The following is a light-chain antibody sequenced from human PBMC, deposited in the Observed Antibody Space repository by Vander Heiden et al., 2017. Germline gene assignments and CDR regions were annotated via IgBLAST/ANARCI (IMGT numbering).Light chain of an antibody. J-gene: IGKJ4*01. V-gene: IGKV3-20*01. CDR2: GAS. CDR3: QQYEGT. Sequence: EIVLPQSPGTLSLSPGERATLSCRASQSVSSSYLAWYQQKPGQAPRLLIYGASSRATGIPDRFSGSGSGTDFTLTISRLEPEDFAVYYCQQYEGTFGGGTKVEIK. CDR1: QSVSSSY.